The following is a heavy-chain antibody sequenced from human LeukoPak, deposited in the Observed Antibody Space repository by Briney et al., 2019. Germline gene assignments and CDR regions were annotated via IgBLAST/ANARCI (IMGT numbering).Heavy chain of an antibody. V-gene: IGHV1-2*02. CDR2: IGPHSSAT. Sequence: GASMKVYCKSSGVTFTDYYIHWVRQAPGQGLEWMGYIGPHSSATSSPQEFQGRVTMTRDTSMSTAYMELTRLTSDDTAVYYCAREGNGLLSKDFDYCGQGTLVTVSA. CDR1: GVTFTDYY. D-gene: IGHD2/OR15-2a*01. CDR3: AREGNGLLSKDFDY. J-gene: IGHJ4*02.